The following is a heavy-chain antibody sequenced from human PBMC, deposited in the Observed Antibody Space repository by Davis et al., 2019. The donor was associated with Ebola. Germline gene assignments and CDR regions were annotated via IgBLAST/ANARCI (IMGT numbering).Heavy chain of an antibody. D-gene: IGHD2-2*01. CDR3: AKQGSVYQLLQRTFDT. J-gene: IGHJ3*02. CDR1: GYSFTSYW. CDR2: IYPGDSNT. Sequence: GESLKISCKGSGYSFTSYWIAWVRQMPGKGLECMGIIYPGDSNTRYSPSFEGQVSISVDKSISTAYLQWSSLKASDTAMYYCAKQGSVYQLLQRTFDTWGQGTMVTVSS. V-gene: IGHV5-51*01.